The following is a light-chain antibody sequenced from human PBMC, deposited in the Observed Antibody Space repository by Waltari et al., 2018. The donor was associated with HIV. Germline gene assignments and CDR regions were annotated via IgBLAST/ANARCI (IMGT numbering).Light chain of an antibody. CDR3: QQYGSSPGT. V-gene: IGKV3-20*01. CDR1: QRISSSY. CDR2: GAS. J-gene: IGKJ1*01. Sequence: EIVLTQSPGTLSLSPGERATLSCRASQRISSSYLAWYQQKPGQAPRLLIYGASSRATGIPDRFSGSGSGTDFTLTISRLEPEDFAVYYCQQYGSSPGTFGKGTKVEIK.